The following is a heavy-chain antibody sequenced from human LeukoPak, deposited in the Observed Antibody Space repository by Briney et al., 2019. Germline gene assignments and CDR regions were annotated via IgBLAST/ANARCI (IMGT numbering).Heavy chain of an antibody. J-gene: IGHJ5*02. Sequence: SVKVSCKASGGTFSSYAISWVRQAPGQGLEWMGGIIPIFGTANYAQKFQGRVTITADKSTSTAYMELSSLRSEDTAVYYCARSLDGGSYNWFDPWGQGTLVTVSS. D-gene: IGHD4-23*01. CDR2: IIPIFGTA. CDR3: ARSLDGGSYNWFDP. CDR1: GGTFSSYA. V-gene: IGHV1-69*06.